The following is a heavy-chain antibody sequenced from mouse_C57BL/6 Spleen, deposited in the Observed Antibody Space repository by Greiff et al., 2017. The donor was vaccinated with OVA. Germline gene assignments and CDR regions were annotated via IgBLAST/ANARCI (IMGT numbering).Heavy chain of an antibody. D-gene: IGHD4-1*01. V-gene: IGHV5-16*01. CDR3: ARARENWDGYFDY. Sequence: EVQLVESEGGLVQPGSSMKLSCTASGFTFSDYYMAWVRQVPEKGLEWVANINYDGSSTYYLDSLKSRFIISRDNAKNILYLQMSSLKSEDTATYYCARARENWDGYFDYWGQGTTLTVSS. CDR1: GFTFSDYY. CDR2: INYDGSST. J-gene: IGHJ2*01.